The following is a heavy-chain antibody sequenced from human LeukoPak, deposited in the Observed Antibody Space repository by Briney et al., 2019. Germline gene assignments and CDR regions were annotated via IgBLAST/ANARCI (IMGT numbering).Heavy chain of an antibody. CDR1: GFIFSSYG. CDR2: IRYDGSRE. V-gene: IGHV3-30*02. J-gene: IGHJ4*02. D-gene: IGHD3-10*01. Sequence: GGSLRLSCAASGFIFSSYGIHWVRQAPGKGLEWVAFIRYDGSREFYADSVKGRFTISRDNSKNTLYLQMNSLRVEDTAVYYCAKDLYGSGSYEIRLFDYWGQGTLVTGSS. CDR3: AKDLYGSGSYEIRLFDY.